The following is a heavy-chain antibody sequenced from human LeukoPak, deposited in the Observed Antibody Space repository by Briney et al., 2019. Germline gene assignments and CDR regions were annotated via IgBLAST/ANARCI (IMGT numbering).Heavy chain of an antibody. CDR3: ASDQCGSYYEVRFDY. Sequence: PGGSLRLSCAASGFTVNSNYMSWVRQAPGKGLEGVSVIYSGGSTYYADSVRGRFTISRDNSENTLYLQMNSLRAEDTAVHYCASDQCGSYYEVRFDYWGQGTLVTVSS. CDR2: IYSGGST. CDR1: GFTVNSNY. D-gene: IGHD1-26*01. J-gene: IGHJ4*02. V-gene: IGHV3-53*01.